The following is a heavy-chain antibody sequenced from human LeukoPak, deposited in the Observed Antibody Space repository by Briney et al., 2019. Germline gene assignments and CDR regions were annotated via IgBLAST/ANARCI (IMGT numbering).Heavy chain of an antibody. J-gene: IGHJ4*02. CDR1: GFTFSSHW. CDR3: AKQLGYCSDGSCYFPY. Sequence: GGSLRLSCAASGFTFSSHWMHWVRQAPGKGLVWVPRINSDGSSISYADSVKGRFTISRDNAKNTLYLQMNSLRAEDTAVYYCAKQLGYCSDGSCYFPYWGQGTLVTVSS. CDR2: INSDGSSI. D-gene: IGHD2-15*01. V-gene: IGHV3-74*01.